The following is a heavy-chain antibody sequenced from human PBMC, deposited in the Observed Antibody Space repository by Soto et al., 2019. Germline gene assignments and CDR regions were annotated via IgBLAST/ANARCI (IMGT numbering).Heavy chain of an antibody. CDR1: GFTLSSYW. CDR2: ISSDGSST. CDR3: ARRPHGFDI. Sequence: EVQLVESGGGLVQPGGSLRLSCAASGFTLSSYWIHWVRQAPGKGLVWVSHISSDGSSTYYADSVKGRFTISRDNGKNTVYLQMNSRRAEDTGVYYCARRPHGFDIWGQGTMVTVSS. V-gene: IGHV3-74*01. J-gene: IGHJ3*02.